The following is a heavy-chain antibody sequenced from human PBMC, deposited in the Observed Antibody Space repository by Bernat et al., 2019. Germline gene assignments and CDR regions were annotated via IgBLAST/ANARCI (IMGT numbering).Heavy chain of an antibody. CDR2: IYYSGST. CDR3: ARGGAYGSLYYYYMDV. V-gene: IGHV4-59*01. CDR1: GGSIRSYY. Sequence: QVQLQESGPGLVKPSETLSLSCTVSGGSIRSYYWSWIRQPPGRGLEWIGFIYYSGSTNYNPSLKSRVTISVDTSKNQSSLKLSSVTAADTAVYYCARGGAYGSLYYYYMDVWGKGTTVTVS. J-gene: IGHJ6*03. D-gene: IGHD3-10*01.